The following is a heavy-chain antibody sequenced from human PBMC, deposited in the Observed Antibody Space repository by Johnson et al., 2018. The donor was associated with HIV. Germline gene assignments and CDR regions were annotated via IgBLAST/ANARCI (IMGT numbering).Heavy chain of an antibody. CDR3: ARDRYYDSSGSHAFDI. V-gene: IGHV3-30*04. J-gene: IGHJ3*02. D-gene: IGHD3-22*01. CDR1: GFTFSSYA. Sequence: QVQLVESGGGVVQPGRSLRLSCAASGFTFSSYAMHWVRQAPGQGLEWVAVISYDGSNKYYADSVKGRFTISRDNSKNTLYLQMNSLRAEDTAVYYCARDRYYDSSGSHAFDIWGQGTMVTVSS. CDR2: ISYDGSNK.